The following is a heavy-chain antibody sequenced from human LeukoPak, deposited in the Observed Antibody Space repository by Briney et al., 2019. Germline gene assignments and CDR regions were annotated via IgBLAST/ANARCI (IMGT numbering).Heavy chain of an antibody. J-gene: IGHJ4*02. CDR2: IYYSGST. D-gene: IGHD5-24*01. V-gene: IGHV4-39*01. Sequence: PSETLSLTCTVSGVSIRSSSSYWGWIRQPPGKGLEWIGSIYYSGSTYYNPSLKSRVIISVDTSENQFSLKMSSVTAADTAVYYCARPRRDGYHIDYWGQGTLVTVSS. CDR3: ARPRRDGYHIDY. CDR1: GVSIRSSSSY.